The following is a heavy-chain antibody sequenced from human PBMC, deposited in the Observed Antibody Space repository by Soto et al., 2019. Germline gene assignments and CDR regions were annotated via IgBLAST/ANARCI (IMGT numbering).Heavy chain of an antibody. V-gene: IGHV1-18*01. J-gene: IGHJ4*02. CDR3: ARDRLIAVTDLLLN. CDR2: ISAYDDKT. D-gene: IGHD6-19*01. Sequence: QVQLVQSGAEVKKPGASVKVSCKTSGYPFTSYGINWVRQAPGQGPEWMGWISAYDDKTIYSQKFQGRVTLTADTTTTTAYMELRGLRFDATAVYYCARDRLIAVTDLLLNWGQGTLVTVSS. CDR1: GYPFTSYG.